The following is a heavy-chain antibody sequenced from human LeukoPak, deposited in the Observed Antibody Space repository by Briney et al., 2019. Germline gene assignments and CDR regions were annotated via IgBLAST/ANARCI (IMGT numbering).Heavy chain of an antibody. CDR3: ARAGGSTDQNWFDP. J-gene: IGHJ5*02. V-gene: IGHV1-69*02. D-gene: IGHD6-13*01. CDR1: GGTFSSYT. Sequence: SVKVSCKASGGTFSSYTISWVRQAPGQGLEWMGRIIPILGIANYAQKFQGRVTITADKSTSTAYMELSSLRSEDTAVYYCARAGGSTDQNWFDPWGQGSLVTVSS. CDR2: IIPILGIA.